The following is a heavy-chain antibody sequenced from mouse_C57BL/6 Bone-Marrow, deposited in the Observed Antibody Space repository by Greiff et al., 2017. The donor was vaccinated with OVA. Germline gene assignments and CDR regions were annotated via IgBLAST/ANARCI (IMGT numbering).Heavy chain of an antibody. V-gene: IGHV1-74*01. Sequence: QVQLKQSGAELVKPGASVKVSCKASGYTFTSYWMHWVKQRPGQGLEWIGRIHPSDSDTNYNQKFKGKATLTVDKSSSTAYMQLSSLTSEDSAVYYCAIGRSSPWYFEVWGTGTTVTVSS. CDR3: AIGRSSPWYFEV. CDR2: IHPSDSDT. CDR1: GYTFTSYW. J-gene: IGHJ1*03. D-gene: IGHD1-1*01.